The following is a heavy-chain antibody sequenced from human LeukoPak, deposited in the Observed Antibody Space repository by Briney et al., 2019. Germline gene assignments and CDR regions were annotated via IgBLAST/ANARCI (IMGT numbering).Heavy chain of an antibody. V-gene: IGHV1-69*13. D-gene: IGHD6-13*01. CDR1: GGSFSSYA. CDR3: ASPYSSSSYYFDY. J-gene: IGHJ4*02. CDR2: IMPIFGTA. Sequence: GASVKVSCKTSGGSFSSYAVSWVRQAPGQGLEWMGGIMPIFGTANYAQKFQGRVTITADESTSTAYMELSSLRSEDTAVYYCASPYSSSSYYFDYWGQGTLVTVSS.